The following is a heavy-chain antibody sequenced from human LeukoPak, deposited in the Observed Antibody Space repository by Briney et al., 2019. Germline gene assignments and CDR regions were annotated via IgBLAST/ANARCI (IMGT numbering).Heavy chain of an antibody. Sequence: PGGSLRLSCAASGFTFRSYAMSWVRQAPEKGLEWVSVISGSGGSTYQADSVKGRFTISRDNSKSTLYLQMNSLRAEDTAVYYCAKQHNIPAVGTHFDYWGQGTLVTVSS. CDR1: GFTFRSYA. J-gene: IGHJ4*02. CDR2: ISGSGGST. D-gene: IGHD6-13*01. CDR3: AKQHNIPAVGTHFDY. V-gene: IGHV3-23*01.